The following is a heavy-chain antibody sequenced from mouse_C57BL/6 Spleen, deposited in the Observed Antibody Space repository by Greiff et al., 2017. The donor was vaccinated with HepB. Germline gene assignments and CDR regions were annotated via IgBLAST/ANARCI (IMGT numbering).Heavy chain of an antibody. CDR3: ARDHYDPYYAMDY. Sequence: EVKLMESGGGLVQSGRSLRLSCATSGFTFSDFYMEWVRQAPGKGLEWIAASRNKANDYTTEYSASVKGRFIVSRDTSQSILYLQMNALRAEDTAIYYCARDHYDPYYAMDYWGQGTSVTVSS. CDR2: SRNKANDYTT. J-gene: IGHJ4*01. D-gene: IGHD2-4*01. V-gene: IGHV7-1*01. CDR1: GFTFSDFY.